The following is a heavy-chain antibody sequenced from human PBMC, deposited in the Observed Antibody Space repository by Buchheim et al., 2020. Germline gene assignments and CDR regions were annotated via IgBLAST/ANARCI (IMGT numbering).Heavy chain of an antibody. J-gene: IGHJ4*02. D-gene: IGHD3-10*01. CDR2: INQDGSER. Sequence: EVLLVESGGGLVQPGGSQRLSCVTSGFMFSSYWMNWVRQAPGKGLEWVANINQDGSERYDVDFVTGRFTISRDNAKNSVYLEMNSLRAEDSAVYYCARGNGDGSANYYPTNFDYGGQGTL. CDR3: ARGNGDGSANYYPTNFDY. CDR1: GFMFSSYW. V-gene: IGHV3-7*01.